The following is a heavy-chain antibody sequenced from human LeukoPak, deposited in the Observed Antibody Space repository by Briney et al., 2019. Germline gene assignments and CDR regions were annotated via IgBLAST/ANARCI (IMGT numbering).Heavy chain of an antibody. J-gene: IGHJ4*02. V-gene: IGHV4-34*01. Sequence: PSETLSLTCAVYDGSFSGYYWSWIRQPPGKGLEWIGEINHSGSTNYNPSLKSRVTISLDTSKSQFSLKVKYVTAADTAVYYCARGLNDSWTGENYWGQGTLVTVSS. CDR3: ARGLNDSWTGENY. CDR1: DGSFSGYY. D-gene: IGHD3-3*01. CDR2: INHSGST.